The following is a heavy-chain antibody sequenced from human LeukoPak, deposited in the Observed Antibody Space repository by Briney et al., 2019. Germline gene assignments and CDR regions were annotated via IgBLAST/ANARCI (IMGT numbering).Heavy chain of an antibody. CDR3: TIQYYYDSSGYWGGDY. D-gene: IGHD3-22*01. CDR2: IKSKTDGGTT. CDR1: GFTFSHYT. V-gene: IGHV3-15*01. J-gene: IGHJ4*02. Sequence: GGSLRLSCAASGFTFSHYTMIWARQAPGKGLEWVGRIKSKTDGGTTDYAAPVKGRFTISRDDSKNTLYLQMNSLKTEDTAVYYCTIQYYYDSSGYWGGDYWGQGTLVTVSS.